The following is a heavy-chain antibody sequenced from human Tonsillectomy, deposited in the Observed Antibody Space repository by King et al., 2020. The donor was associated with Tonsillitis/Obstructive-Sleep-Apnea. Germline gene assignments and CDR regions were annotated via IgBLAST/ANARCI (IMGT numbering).Heavy chain of an antibody. Sequence: VQLVESGGGLVKPGGSLRLSCVASGFNFRGHAINWVRQAPGKGLEWVSSLGQSGGYIFYADSVKGRCTVPRDNARNLLHLDMNSLKVEDTAVYYCARVGTVVDYMDVWGKGTTVTVSS. CDR1: GFNFRGHA. V-gene: IGHV3-21*01. D-gene: IGHD2-15*01. CDR3: ARVGTVVDYMDV. CDR2: LGQSGGYI. J-gene: IGHJ6*03.